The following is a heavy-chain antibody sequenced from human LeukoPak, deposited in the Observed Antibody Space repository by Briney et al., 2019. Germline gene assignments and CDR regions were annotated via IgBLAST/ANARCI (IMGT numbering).Heavy chain of an antibody. D-gene: IGHD2/OR15-2a*01. CDR3: AREEYPYYFDS. CDR1: GYTFTSYG. V-gene: IGHV1-18*01. J-gene: IGHJ4*02. CDR2: ISAYNGNT. Sequence: ASVKVSCKASGYTFTSYGISWVRQAPGQGLEWMGWISAYNGNTNYAQKLQGRVTMTTDTYTSTAYMELRSLRADDTAVYYCAREEYPYYFDSWGQGTLVTVSS.